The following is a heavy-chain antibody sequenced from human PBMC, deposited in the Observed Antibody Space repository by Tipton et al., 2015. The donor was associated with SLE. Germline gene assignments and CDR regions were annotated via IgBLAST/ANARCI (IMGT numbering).Heavy chain of an antibody. Sequence: LRLSCTVSGGSITSGSYFWSWIRQLPGKGLEWIGYVFYTGSTYKNPSLKSRLSISVDTSRSQFSLALSSVTAADTAIYFCARGRDCGSDCFGSYYYYMDVWGKGTTVIVSS. CDR2: VFYTGST. D-gene: IGHD2-21*01. J-gene: IGHJ6*03. CDR1: GGSITSGSYF. CDR3: ARGRDCGSDCFGSYYYYMDV. V-gene: IGHV4-31*03.